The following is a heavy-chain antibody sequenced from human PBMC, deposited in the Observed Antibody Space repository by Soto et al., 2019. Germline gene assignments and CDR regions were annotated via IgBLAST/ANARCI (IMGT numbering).Heavy chain of an antibody. J-gene: IGHJ4*02. V-gene: IGHV3-21*01. Sequence: GGSLRLSCAVSGFIFSRYSMNWVRQAPGKGLEWVSSICTSGSYIYDTDSVKGRFTISRDNTKDSLYLQMNSLRAEDTAIYYCARGSAFIGLDYWGQET. D-gene: IGHD1-26*01. CDR1: GFIFSRYS. CDR3: ARGSAFIGLDY. CDR2: ICTSGSYI.